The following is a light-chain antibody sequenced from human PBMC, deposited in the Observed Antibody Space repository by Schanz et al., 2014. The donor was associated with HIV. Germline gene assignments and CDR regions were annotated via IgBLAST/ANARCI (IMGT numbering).Light chain of an antibody. Sequence: EIVLTQSPGTLSLSPGERATLSCRASQSITSNYLAWYRQTPGQAPRLLIYGASTRATGVPDRFSGSGSGTDFTLIISRLEPEDFAVYYCQQYGSSFGPGTKVEIK. V-gene: IGKV3-20*01. CDR2: GAS. J-gene: IGKJ3*01. CDR1: QSITSNY. CDR3: QQYGSS.